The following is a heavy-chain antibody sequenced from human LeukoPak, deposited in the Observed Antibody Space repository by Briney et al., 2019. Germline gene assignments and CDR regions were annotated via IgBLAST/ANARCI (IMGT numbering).Heavy chain of an antibody. Sequence: SETLSLTCTVSGGSISSYYWSWIRQPAGKGLEWIGRIYTSGSTNYNPSLKSRVTMSVDTSKNQFSLKLSSVTAADTAVYYCARDLKGRRAAVAGTHYNMDVWGKGITVTVSS. CDR2: IYTSGST. J-gene: IGHJ6*03. CDR3: ARDLKGRRAAVAGTHYNMDV. D-gene: IGHD6-19*01. V-gene: IGHV4-4*07. CDR1: GGSISSYY.